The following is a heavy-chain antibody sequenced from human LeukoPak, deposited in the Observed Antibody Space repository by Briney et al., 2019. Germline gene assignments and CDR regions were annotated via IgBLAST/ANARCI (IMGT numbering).Heavy chain of an antibody. CDR2: ISYDGNIK. Sequence: GGSLRLSCAASGFTLSSHAIHWVRQAPGKGLEWVALISYDGNIKYYADSVKGRFTISRDNSKNTLSLQMNSLRPEDTAVYYCARHHTVTTEFDYWGQGTLVTVSS. V-gene: IGHV3-30*04. J-gene: IGHJ4*02. CDR1: GFTLSSHA. CDR3: ARHHTVTTEFDY. D-gene: IGHD4-17*01.